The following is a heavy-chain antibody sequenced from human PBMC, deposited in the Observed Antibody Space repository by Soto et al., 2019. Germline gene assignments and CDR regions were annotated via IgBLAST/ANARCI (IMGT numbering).Heavy chain of an antibody. CDR1: GYTLSNYW. J-gene: IGHJ4*02. CDR2: IDPSDSYP. D-gene: IGHD3-22*01. Sequence: ESLKISCKGSGYTLSNYWITWVRQMPGKGLELMGKIDPSDSYPNYSPSFQGHVTISVDKSTSTAYLQWSSLEASDTAIYYCARADTRNSSPLDYWGQGTLVTVSS. V-gene: IGHV5-10-1*01. CDR3: ARADTRNSSPLDY.